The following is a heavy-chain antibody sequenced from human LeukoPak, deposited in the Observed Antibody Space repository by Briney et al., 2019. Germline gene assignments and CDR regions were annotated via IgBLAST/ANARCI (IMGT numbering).Heavy chain of an antibody. CDR2: IIPIFHTA. V-gene: IGHV1-69*13. J-gene: IGHJ3*02. D-gene: IGHD3-22*01. CDR3: ARTYYYDSSGYPVQVSDAFDI. CDR1: GGTFSSYA. Sequence: SVKVSCKASGGTFSSYAISWVRQAPGQGLEWMGGIIPIFHTADYAQKFQGRVTITADESTSTVYMELSRLRSEDTAMYYCARTYYYDSSGYPVQVSDAFDIWGQGTMVTVSS.